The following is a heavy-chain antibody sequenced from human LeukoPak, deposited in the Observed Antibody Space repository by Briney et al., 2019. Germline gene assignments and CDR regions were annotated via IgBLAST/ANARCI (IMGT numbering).Heavy chain of an antibody. J-gene: IGHJ4*02. CDR2: ISGSGGST. CDR1: GFTFSSYA. Sequence: GGSLRLSCAASGFTFSSYAMSWVRQAPGKGLEWVSAISGSGGSTYYADSVKGRFTISRDNSKNTLYLQMNSLRAEDTAVYYCAKDNYKLRYFDWLLNWGQGTLVTVSS. CDR3: AKDNYKLRYFDWLLN. V-gene: IGHV3-23*01. D-gene: IGHD3-9*01.